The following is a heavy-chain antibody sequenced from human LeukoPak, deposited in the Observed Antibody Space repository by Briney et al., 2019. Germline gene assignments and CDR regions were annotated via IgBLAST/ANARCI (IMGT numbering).Heavy chain of an antibody. CDR3: AREHYSGYDWGTNWFDP. D-gene: IGHD5-12*01. CDR1: GFTFSTYS. CDR2: ISSSSSYI. Sequence: GGSLRLSCAASGFTFSTYSMNWVRQAPGKGLEWVSSISSSSSYIYYADSVKGRFTISRDNAKNSLYLQMNSLRAEDTAVYYCAREHYSGYDWGTNWFDPWGQGTLVTVSS. J-gene: IGHJ5*02. V-gene: IGHV3-21*01.